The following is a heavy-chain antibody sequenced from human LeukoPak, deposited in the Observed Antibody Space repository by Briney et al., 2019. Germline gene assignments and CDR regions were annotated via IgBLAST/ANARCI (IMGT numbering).Heavy chain of an antibody. Sequence: GRSLRLSCAASGFTFSSYGMHWVRQVPGKGLVWVSSMDSDGSITTYADSVKGRFTISRDNAKKTLYLQMSSLRAEDTAVYYCVRGGNYVWGSYDPWGQGTLVTVSS. D-gene: IGHD3-16*01. V-gene: IGHV3-74*01. J-gene: IGHJ5*02. CDR2: MDSDGSIT. CDR3: VRGGNYVWGSYDP. CDR1: GFTFSSYG.